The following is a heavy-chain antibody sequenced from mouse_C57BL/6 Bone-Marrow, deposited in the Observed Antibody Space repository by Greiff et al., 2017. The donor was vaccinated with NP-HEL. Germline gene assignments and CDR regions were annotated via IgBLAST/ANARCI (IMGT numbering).Heavy chain of an antibody. J-gene: IGHJ4*01. D-gene: IGHD1-1*01. Sequence: QVQLQQPGAELVKPGASVKLSCKASGYTFTSYWMHWVKQRPGQGLEWIGMIHPNSGSTNYNEKFKSKATLTVDKSSSTAYMQLSSLTSEDSAVYYCARSHYYGSSYAMDYWGQGTSVTVSS. V-gene: IGHV1-64*01. CDR2: IHPNSGST. CDR3: ARSHYYGSSYAMDY. CDR1: GYTFTSYW.